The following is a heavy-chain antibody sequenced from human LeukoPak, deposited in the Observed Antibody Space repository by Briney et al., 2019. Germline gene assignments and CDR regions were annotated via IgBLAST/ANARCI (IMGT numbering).Heavy chain of an antibody. CDR2: IKQDGGEK. D-gene: IGHD6-19*01. J-gene: IGHJ6*02. V-gene: IGHV3-7*01. CDR3: AKGPRIAVAATGMDV. Sequence: GGSLRLSCAASGFTFGNSWMSWVRQAPGKGLEWVASIKQDGGEKYYVDSVKGRFTTSRDNAKNLLYLQMRSLRAEDTAVYYCAKGPRIAVAATGMDVWGQGTTVTVSS. CDR1: GFTFGNSW.